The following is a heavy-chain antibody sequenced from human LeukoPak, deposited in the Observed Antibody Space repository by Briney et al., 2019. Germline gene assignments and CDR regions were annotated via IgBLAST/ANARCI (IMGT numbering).Heavy chain of an antibody. Sequence: SETLSLTCTVSGGSVSSDIYYWSWIRQPPGKGLEWIGYIYYSGSTNYNPSLKSRVTISVDTSKNQFSLKLSSVTAADTAVYYCARVDTAMVVDYWGQGTLVTVSS. CDR3: ARVDTAMVVDY. J-gene: IGHJ4*02. V-gene: IGHV4-61*01. CDR2: IYYSGST. D-gene: IGHD5-18*01. CDR1: GGSVSSDIYY.